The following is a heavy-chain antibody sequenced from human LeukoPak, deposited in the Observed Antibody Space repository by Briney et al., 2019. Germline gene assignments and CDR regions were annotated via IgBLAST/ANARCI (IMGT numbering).Heavy chain of an antibody. V-gene: IGHV4-39*01. CDR2: IYYSGSA. J-gene: IGHJ6*03. Sequence: SETLSLTCTVSGGSISSSSYYWGWIRQPPGKGLEWIGSIYYSGSAYYNPSLRSRVTISVDTSKNRFSLKLSSVTAADTAVYYCARHFHPGGYYYYYMDVWGKGTTVIVSS. CDR1: GGSISSSSYY. CDR3: ARHFHPGGYYYYYMDV. D-gene: IGHD3-10*01.